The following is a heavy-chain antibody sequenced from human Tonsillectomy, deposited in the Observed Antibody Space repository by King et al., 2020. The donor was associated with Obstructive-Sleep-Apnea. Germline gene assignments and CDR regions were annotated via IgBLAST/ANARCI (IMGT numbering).Heavy chain of an antibody. CDR1: GFTFSSYS. CDR2: ISSSSSYI. Sequence: VQLVESGGGLVKPGGSLRLSCAASGFTFSSYSMNWVRQAPGKGLEWVSSISSSSSYIYYADSVKGRFTISRDNAKNSLYLQMNSLRAEDTAVYYCARDKYCGGDCYSSDAFDIWGQGTMVTVSS. CDR3: ARDKYCGGDCYSSDAFDI. J-gene: IGHJ3*02. D-gene: IGHD2-21*02. V-gene: IGHV3-21*01.